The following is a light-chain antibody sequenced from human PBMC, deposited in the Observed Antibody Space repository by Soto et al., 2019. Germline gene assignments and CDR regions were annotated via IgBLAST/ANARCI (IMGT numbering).Light chain of an antibody. CDR3: SSYTSSSSVV. Sequence: QSALTKPASVSGSPGQSITISCTGTSSDVGGYNYVSWYQQHPGKAPKLMIYEVSNRPSGVSNRFSGSKSGNTASLTISGIQAEDEADYYCSSYTSSSSVVFGGGTQVTVL. CDR2: EVS. V-gene: IGLV2-14*01. J-gene: IGLJ2*01. CDR1: SSDVGGYNY.